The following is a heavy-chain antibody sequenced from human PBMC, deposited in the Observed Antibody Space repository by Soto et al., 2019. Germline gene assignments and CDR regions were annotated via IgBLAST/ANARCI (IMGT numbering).Heavy chain of an antibody. Sequence: HPGGSLRLSCAASGYTVSSNYMSWVRQAPGKGLEWVSVIYTGGSTYYADSVKGRFTISRDNSKNTLYLQMNSLRAEDTAVYYCARAGPSAFDMWGQGTMVTVS. D-gene: IGHD3-10*01. CDR2: IYTGGST. CDR3: ARAGPSAFDM. CDR1: GYTVSSNY. J-gene: IGHJ3*02. V-gene: IGHV3-53*01.